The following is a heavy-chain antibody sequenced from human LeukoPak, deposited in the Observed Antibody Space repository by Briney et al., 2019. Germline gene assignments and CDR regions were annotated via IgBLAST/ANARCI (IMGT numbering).Heavy chain of an antibody. V-gene: IGHV4-30-4*01. J-gene: IGHJ4*02. CDR1: GGSISSGGYY. Sequence: SQTLSLTCTVSGGSISSGGYYWSWIRQPPGKGLEWIGYIYYSGSTYYNPSLKSRVTISVDTSKNQFSLKLSSVTAADTAVYYCARAYYYAPYYFDLWGQGTLVTVSS. D-gene: IGHD3-10*01. CDR2: IYYSGST. CDR3: ARAYYYAPYYFDL.